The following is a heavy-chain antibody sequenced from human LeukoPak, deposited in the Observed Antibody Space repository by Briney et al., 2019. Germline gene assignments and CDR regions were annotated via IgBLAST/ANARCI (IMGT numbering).Heavy chain of an antibody. CDR3: ARGRDVDS. J-gene: IGHJ5*01. CDR2: ENQDGSEI. V-gene: IGHV3-7*03. CDR1: GFFFNSYW. Sequence: PGGSLRLSCVTSGFFFNSYWMSWVRQAPGKGLEWVANENQDGSEIYYVDSVKGRFIMSRDNAKNSFYLQMSSLRVEDTAVYYCARGRDVDSWGQGTLVTVFS.